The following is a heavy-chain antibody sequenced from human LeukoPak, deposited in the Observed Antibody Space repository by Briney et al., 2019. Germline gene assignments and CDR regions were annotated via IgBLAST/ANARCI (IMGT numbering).Heavy chain of an antibody. CDR3: ARATGDIAAAAHFDY. CDR1: GVSISSSNW. CDR2: IYHSGST. J-gene: IGHJ4*02. D-gene: IGHD6-13*01. V-gene: IGHV4-4*02. Sequence: SETLSLTCAASGVSISSSNWWSWVRQPPGKGLEWIGEIYHSGSTNYNPSLKSRVTISVDKSKNQFSLKLSSVTAADTAMYYCARATGDIAAAAHFDYWGQGTLVTVSS.